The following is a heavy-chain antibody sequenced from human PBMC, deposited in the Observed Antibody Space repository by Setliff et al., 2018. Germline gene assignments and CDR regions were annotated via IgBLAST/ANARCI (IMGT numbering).Heavy chain of an antibody. D-gene: IGHD1-26*01. J-gene: IGHJ4*02. CDR3: ARRWELRAESSPYTIDY. CDR1: GFTFSSYS. V-gene: IGHV3-21*01. Sequence: GESLKISCAASGFTFSSYSMNWVRQAPGKGLEWVSSISSSSSYIYYADSVKGRFTISRDNAKNSLYLQMNSLRAEDTAVYYCARRWELRAESSPYTIDYWGQGTLVTVSS. CDR2: ISSSSSYI.